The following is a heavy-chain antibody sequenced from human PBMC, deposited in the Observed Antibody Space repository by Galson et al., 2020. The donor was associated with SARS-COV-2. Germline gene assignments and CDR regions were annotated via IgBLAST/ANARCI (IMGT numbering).Heavy chain of an antibody. CDR2: IFYDGSDK. Sequence: GESLKISCAASGFTFSSHAIHWVRQAPGKWLEWVAQIFYDGSDKYYGDSVKGRFTISRDSSKNMVYLQMNNLKVDDTAVYYCARDGQLSSGWAFDYWGQGTLVTVSS. D-gene: IGHD6-19*01. V-gene: IGHV3-33*01. CDR1: GFTFSSHA. J-gene: IGHJ4*02. CDR3: ARDGQLSSGWAFDY.